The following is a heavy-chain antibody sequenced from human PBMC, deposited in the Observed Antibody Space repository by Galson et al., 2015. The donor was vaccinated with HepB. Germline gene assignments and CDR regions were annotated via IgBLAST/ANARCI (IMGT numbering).Heavy chain of an antibody. D-gene: IGHD2-15*01. CDR1: GFTFSSYW. CDR3: ARDSSLCGSGLPPGWAPADSPPALFFEH. V-gene: IGHV3-7*03. J-gene: IGHJ4*02. CDR2: IKQDGSEK. Sequence: SLRLSCAASGFTFSSYWMNWVRQTPGKGLEWVAKIKQDGSEKYYVDSVRGRFTISRDNAKNSLYLQMNSLRAEDTAVYYCARDSSLCGSGLPPGWAPADSPPALFFEHRGPGTLGPV.